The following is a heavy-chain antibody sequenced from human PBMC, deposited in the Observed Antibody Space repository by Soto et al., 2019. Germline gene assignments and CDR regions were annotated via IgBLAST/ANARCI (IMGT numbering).Heavy chain of an antibody. D-gene: IGHD2-15*01. CDR2: VHTSGHS. CDR1: GGSVRAPDW. V-gene: IGHV4-4*02. Sequence: SETLSLTCTLSGGSVRAPDWWNWVRQSPDKGLEWIAEVHTSGHSNYNPSLRSRVSVSIDSSKNQFYLNLNSVTAADTAIYYCARVRQGCSANNCYSVPWGQGTQVTVSS. CDR3: ARVRQGCSANNCYSVP. J-gene: IGHJ5*01.